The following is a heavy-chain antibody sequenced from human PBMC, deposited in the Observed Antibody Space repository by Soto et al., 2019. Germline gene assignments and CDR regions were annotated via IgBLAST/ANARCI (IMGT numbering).Heavy chain of an antibody. D-gene: IGHD4-17*01. CDR3: TTKNSDPDSGDYGPFYDY. CDR2: IKIKTDGGTT. Sequence: EVQLVESGGGLVKPGGSLRLSCAVSGFTLNNAWMSWVRQAPGKGLEWVGRIKIKTDGGTTDYAAPVKGRFTISKDDSKNTLYLQMNSLKTEDTAVYYCTTKNSDPDSGDYGPFYDYWGQGTLVTVSS. J-gene: IGHJ4*02. CDR1: GFTLNNAW. V-gene: IGHV3-15*01.